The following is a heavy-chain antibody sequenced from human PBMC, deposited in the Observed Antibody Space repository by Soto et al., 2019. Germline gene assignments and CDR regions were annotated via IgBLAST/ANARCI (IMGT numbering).Heavy chain of an antibody. V-gene: IGHV3-23*01. CDR1: GFTYSSNA. CDR3: AREGSRDYDRSGYYPLDY. CDR2: GSGIST. J-gene: IGHJ4*02. Sequence: EVQLLESGGGLAQPGGSLRLSCVASGFTYSSNAMSWVRQAPGKGLEWICGSGISTYCADFVKGRFTVSRDNSKNTLYLQMNSLKVEDTAVYYCAREGSRDYDRSGYYPLDYWGQGTLVTVSS. D-gene: IGHD3-22*01.